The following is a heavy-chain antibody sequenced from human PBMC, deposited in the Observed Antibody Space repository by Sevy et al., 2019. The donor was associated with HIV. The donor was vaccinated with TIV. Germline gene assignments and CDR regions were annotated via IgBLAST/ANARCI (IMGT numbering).Heavy chain of an antibody. V-gene: IGHV3-30-3*01. D-gene: IGHD2-2*01. CDR1: GFTFSDYA. CDR3: ARDRSTRWINYYFDY. CDR2: ISYDGINK. J-gene: IGHJ4*02. Sequence: QLGGSLRLSCAASGFTFSDYAMHWVRHTQGKGLEWVAVISYDGINKNYADSVKGRLTLSRDNSKNTLSLQMNSPRTEDTAVYYCARDRSTRWINYYFDYWGQGTLVTVSS.